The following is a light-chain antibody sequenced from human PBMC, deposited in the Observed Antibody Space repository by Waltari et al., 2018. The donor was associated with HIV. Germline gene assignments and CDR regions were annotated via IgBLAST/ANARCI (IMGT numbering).Light chain of an antibody. Sequence: QSALTQPRSVSGSPGQSVTISCTGSSGDVGGYNYVSGYQQHPDKAPRLVIYDVSNRPSGVSNRFSGSKSGNTASLTISGLQAEDEADYYCCSYAGSYTYVFGTGTKVTVL. J-gene: IGLJ1*01. CDR1: SGDVGGYNY. V-gene: IGLV2-11*01. CDR2: DVS. CDR3: CSYAGSYTYV.